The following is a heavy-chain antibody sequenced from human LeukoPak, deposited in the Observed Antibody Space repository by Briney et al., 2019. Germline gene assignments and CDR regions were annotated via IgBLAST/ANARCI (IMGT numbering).Heavy chain of an antibody. CDR1: GFTFSSYA. D-gene: IGHD3-22*01. CDR2: ISGSGGST. CDR3: AKDLGGDYYDSSGYYPDPFDY. Sequence: PGGSLRLSCAASGFTFSSYAMSWVRQARGKGLEWVSAISGSGGSTYYADSVKGRFTISRDNSKNTLYLQMNSLRAEDTAVYYCAKDLGGDYYDSSGYYPDPFDYWGQGTLVTVSS. J-gene: IGHJ4*02. V-gene: IGHV3-23*01.